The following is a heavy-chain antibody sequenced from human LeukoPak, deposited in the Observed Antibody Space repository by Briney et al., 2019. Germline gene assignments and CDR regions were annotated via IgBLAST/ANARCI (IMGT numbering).Heavy chain of an antibody. J-gene: IGHJ4*02. Sequence: PSETLSLTCTVSGGSIINYYWNWIRQPPGKGLEWVGYIYFSGNTRYNPSLQSRVIMSVDTSKNQVSLKLSSVTAADTAVYYCARGCVDYDSSGYYYFDYWGQGTLVTVSS. CDR1: GGSIINYY. D-gene: IGHD3-22*01. CDR2: IYFSGNT. V-gene: IGHV4-59*12. CDR3: ARGCVDYDSSGYYYFDY.